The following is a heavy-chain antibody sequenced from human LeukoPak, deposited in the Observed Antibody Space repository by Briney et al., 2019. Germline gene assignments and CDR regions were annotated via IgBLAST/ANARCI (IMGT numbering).Heavy chain of an antibody. Sequence: PGGSLRLSCAASGFTFSSYGMHWVRQAPGKGLEWVAFIRYDGSNKYYADSVKGRFTISRDNSKNTLYLQMNSLRAEDTAVYYCAKDFKGKYQLLGGQAVDYYMDVWGKGTTVTISS. J-gene: IGHJ6*03. CDR2: IRYDGSNK. CDR3: AKDFKGKYQLLGGQAVDYYMDV. V-gene: IGHV3-30*02. D-gene: IGHD2-2*01. CDR1: GFTFSSYG.